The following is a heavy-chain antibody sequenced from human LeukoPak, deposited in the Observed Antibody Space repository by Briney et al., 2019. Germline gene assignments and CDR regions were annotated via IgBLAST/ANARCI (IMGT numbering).Heavy chain of an antibody. CDR2: ISYDGSNK. CDR1: GFTFSSYA. D-gene: IGHD3-22*01. CDR3: ARDYYDSSGYYDY. Sequence: GGSLRLSCAASGFTFSSYAMHWVRQAPGKGLEWVAVISYDGSNKYYADSVKGRFTISRDNSKNTLYLQMNSLRAEDTAVYYCARDYYDSSGYYDYWGQGTLVTVSS. V-gene: IGHV3-30*04. J-gene: IGHJ4*02.